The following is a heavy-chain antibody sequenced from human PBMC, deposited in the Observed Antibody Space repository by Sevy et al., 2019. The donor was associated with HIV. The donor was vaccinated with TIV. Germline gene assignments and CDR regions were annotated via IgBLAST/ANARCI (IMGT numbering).Heavy chain of an antibody. CDR2: IKQDGSEK. V-gene: IGHV3-7*01. Sequence: GGSLRLSCAASGFTFSSYWMSWVRQAPGKGLEWVANIKQDGSEKYYVDSVKGRFTISRDNAKNSLYLQMNSLGAEDTAVYYCAREVWSGYYFYYYYGMDVWGQGTTVTVSS. CDR3: AREVWSGYYFYYYYGMDV. CDR1: GFTFSSYW. D-gene: IGHD3-3*01. J-gene: IGHJ6*02.